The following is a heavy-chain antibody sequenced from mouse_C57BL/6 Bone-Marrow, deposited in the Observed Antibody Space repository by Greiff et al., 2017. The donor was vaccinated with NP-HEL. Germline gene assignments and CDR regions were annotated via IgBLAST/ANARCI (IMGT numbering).Heavy chain of an antibody. V-gene: IGHV1-4*01. CDR1: GYNFTSYT. Sequence: VQLQESGAELARPGASVKMSCKASGYNFTSYTMHWVKQRPGQGLEWIGYINPSSGYTKYNQKFKDKATLTADKSSSTAYMQLSSLTSEDSAVYYCARLRRTFDYGGQGTTLTVSS. D-gene: IGHD2-12*01. CDR2: INPSSGYT. J-gene: IGHJ2*01. CDR3: ARLRRTFDY.